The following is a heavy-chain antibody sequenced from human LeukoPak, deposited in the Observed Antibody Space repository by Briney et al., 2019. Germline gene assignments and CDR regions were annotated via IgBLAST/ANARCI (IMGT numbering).Heavy chain of an antibody. CDR1: GGSISSYY. CDR3: ARDDYYGSGSRY. CDR2: IYYSGST. Sequence: SETLSLTCTVSGGSISSYYWSWIRQPPGKGLEWIGYIYYSGSTNYNPSLKSRVTISVDTSKNQFSLKLSSVTAADTAVYYCARDDYYGSGSRYWGQGTLVAVSS. V-gene: IGHV4-59*01. J-gene: IGHJ4*02. D-gene: IGHD3-10*01.